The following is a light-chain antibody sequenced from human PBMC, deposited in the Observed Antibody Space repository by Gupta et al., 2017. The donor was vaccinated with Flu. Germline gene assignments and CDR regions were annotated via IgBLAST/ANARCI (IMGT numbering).Light chain of an antibody. Sequence: EVVMTQSPATLSVSPGERATLSCRASQSVSRNLAWYQQKPDQPPRLLIYDASTRATRFPARFSGSGSGTEFTLTISSLQSEDFAVYYCQQYDIWPRTFGQGTKVEI. CDR1: QSVSRN. J-gene: IGKJ1*01. CDR3: QQYDIWPRT. V-gene: IGKV3-15*01. CDR2: DAS.